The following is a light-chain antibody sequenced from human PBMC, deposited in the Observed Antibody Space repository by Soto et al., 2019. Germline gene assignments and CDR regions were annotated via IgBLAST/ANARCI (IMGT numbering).Light chain of an antibody. Sequence: ENVLMQSPGTLSLSPGERATLSRRASQSIGSSYLAWYQQKPGHALRLIIYGTSSRATGIPDRFSGSGSGTDFTLTNSRLEPEDFAVYYCQQFGSSWLTFGQGTKVQIK. J-gene: IGKJ1*01. CDR3: QQFGSSWLT. CDR2: GTS. V-gene: IGKV3-20*01. CDR1: QSIGSSY.